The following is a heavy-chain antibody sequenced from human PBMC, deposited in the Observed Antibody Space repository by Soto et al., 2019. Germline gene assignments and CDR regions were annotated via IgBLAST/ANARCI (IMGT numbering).Heavy chain of an antibody. CDR1: GGTFSSYT. Sequence: ASVKVSCKASGGTFSSYTISWVRQAPGRGLEWMGRIIPIRGIANYAQKFQERVTITADMSTSTAYMELSSLRSEDTAVYYCAALLRDSSGYYYVGNAFDIWGQGTMVT. CDR3: AALLRDSSGYYYVGNAFDI. V-gene: IGHV1-69*02. CDR2: IIPIRGIA. D-gene: IGHD3-22*01. J-gene: IGHJ3*02.